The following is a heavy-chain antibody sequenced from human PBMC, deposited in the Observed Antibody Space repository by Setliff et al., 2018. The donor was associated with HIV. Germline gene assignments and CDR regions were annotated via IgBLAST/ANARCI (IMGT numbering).Heavy chain of an antibody. CDR1: AGSFSSDY. Sequence: SETLSLTCTVSAGSFSSDYWTWIRQTPGKGLEWIGYSYYSGSTKYNPSLTSRVTMSLDTSKNQFSLTLSSVTAADAAVYYCARGVLITKRVTQTGGYYYYTDVWGKGTTV. CDR2: SYYSGST. V-gene: IGHV4-59*08. J-gene: IGHJ6*03. D-gene: IGHD2-21*02. CDR3: ARGVLITKRVTQTGGYYYYTDV.